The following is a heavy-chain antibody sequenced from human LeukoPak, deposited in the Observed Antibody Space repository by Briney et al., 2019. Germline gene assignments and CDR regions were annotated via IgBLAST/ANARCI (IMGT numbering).Heavy chain of an antibody. V-gene: IGHV4-38-2*02. CDR2: IYHSGST. Sequence: PSETLSLTCTVSGGSISSYYWGWIRQPPGKGLEWIGSIYHSGSTYYNPSLKSRVTISVDTSKNQFSLKLSSVTAADTAVYYRARYYYGSGSTHWGQGTLVTVSS. CDR1: GGSISSYY. D-gene: IGHD3-10*01. J-gene: IGHJ4*02. CDR3: ARYYYGSGSTH.